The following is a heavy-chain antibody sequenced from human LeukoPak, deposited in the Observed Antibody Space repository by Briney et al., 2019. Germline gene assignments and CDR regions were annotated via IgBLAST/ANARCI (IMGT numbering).Heavy chain of an antibody. Sequence: PSETLSLTCTVSGHSIINSYYWGRIRQPPGKGLAWIGSIYHSGSTYYNPSLKSRVTISVDTSKNQFSLKLNSVTAADTAVYYCARAVDSSGFSSFQHWGQGTLVAVSS. CDR3: ARAVDSSGFSSFQH. CDR1: GHSIINSYY. CDR2: IYHSGST. V-gene: IGHV4-38-2*02. D-gene: IGHD3-22*01. J-gene: IGHJ1*01.